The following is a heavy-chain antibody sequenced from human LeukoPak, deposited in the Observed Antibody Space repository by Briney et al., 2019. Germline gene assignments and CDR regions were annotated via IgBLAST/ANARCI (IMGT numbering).Heavy chain of an antibody. CDR3: ATPGTAGMDYYYYYMDV. CDR1: GFTFSRSA. J-gene: IGHJ6*03. CDR2: ISSVGSFK. Sequence: PGGSLRLSCAASGFTFSRSAINWLRQAPGKGPEWVSHISSVGSFKKYADSVKGRFTISRDNAENTVYLQMDSLRAEDTAVYYCATPGTAGMDYYYYYMDVWGKGTTVTVSS. V-gene: IGHV3-48*01. D-gene: IGHD6-13*01.